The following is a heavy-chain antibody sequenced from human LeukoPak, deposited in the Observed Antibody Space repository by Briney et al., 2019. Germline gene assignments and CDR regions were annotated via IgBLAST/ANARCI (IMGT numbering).Heavy chain of an antibody. CDR3: AKDHVLVTAILGP. CDR1: RFTYSSYA. J-gene: IGHJ5*02. Sequence: GGSLRLSCAASRFTYSSYAMSWLRPAPGEGRVWVSAFSGSGGSTYYADSVKGRFTISRDNSKNTLYLQMNSLRAEDTAVYYCAKDHVLVTAILGPWGQGTLVTVSS. D-gene: IGHD2-21*02. CDR2: FSGSGGST. V-gene: IGHV3-23*01.